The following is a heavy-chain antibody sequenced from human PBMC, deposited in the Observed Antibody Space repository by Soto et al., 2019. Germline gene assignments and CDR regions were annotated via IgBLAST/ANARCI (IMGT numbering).Heavy chain of an antibody. D-gene: IGHD1-26*01. CDR2: IWYEGTNK. CDR1: GFTFSSYG. V-gene: IGHV3-33*06. Sequence: QVQLVESGGGVVQPGRSLRLSCAASGFTFSSYGMHWVRQAPGKGLEWVATIWYEGTNKYYADSVKGRFTISRDNSKNTLYLQMNSLRAEDTAVYYCPKWAEVGATFLGHWGQGTLVTVSS. J-gene: IGHJ4*02. CDR3: PKWAEVGATFLGH.